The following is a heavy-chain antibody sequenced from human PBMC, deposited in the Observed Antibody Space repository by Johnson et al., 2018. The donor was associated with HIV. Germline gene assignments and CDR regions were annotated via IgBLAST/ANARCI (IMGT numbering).Heavy chain of an antibody. CDR1: GFSFSNHA. CDR3: ARDREYGLAWGWALDI. Sequence: QVQLVESGGGVVQPGRSLRLSCAASGFSFSNHAMHWVRQAPGKGPEWVAIISHDGSNKYYADSVKGRFTIFRDNSKNTLYLQTKSLRLEDTAVYYCARDREYGLAWGWALDIWGQGTVVTVSS. CDR2: ISHDGSNK. D-gene: IGHD6-19*01. V-gene: IGHV3-30-3*01. J-gene: IGHJ3*02.